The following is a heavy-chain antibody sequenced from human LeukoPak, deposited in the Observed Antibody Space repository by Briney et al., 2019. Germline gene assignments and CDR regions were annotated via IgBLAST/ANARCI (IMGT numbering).Heavy chain of an antibody. Sequence: ASVKVSCKASGYTFTGYYMHWVRQAPGQGLEWMGWINPNSGGTNYAQKLQGRVTMTRDTSISTAYMELSRLRSDDTAVYYCAREEDSSGYQFDYWGQGTLITVSS. J-gene: IGHJ4*02. CDR2: INPNSGGT. D-gene: IGHD3-22*01. V-gene: IGHV1-2*02. CDR3: AREEDSSGYQFDY. CDR1: GYTFTGYY.